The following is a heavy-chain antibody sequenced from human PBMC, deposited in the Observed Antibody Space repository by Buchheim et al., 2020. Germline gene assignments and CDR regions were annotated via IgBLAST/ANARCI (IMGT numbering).Heavy chain of an antibody. CDR3: ARSFGYCTDGVCRLFDY. V-gene: IGHV5-51*01. Sequence: EVQLVQSGAEVKRPGESLKISCKGSGYSFTTYWIGWVRQMPEKGLEWMGMIYPGDSDIRYSPSFQGQVTISADKSFSNAYLQWSSLKASDSAMYYCARSFGYCTDGVCRLFDYWGQGT. J-gene: IGHJ4*02. CDR1: GYSFTTYW. D-gene: IGHD2-8*01. CDR2: IYPGDSDI.